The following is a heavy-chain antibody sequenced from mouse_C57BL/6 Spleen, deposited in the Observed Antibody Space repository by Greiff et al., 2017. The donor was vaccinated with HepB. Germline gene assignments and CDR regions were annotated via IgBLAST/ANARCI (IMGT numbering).Heavy chain of an antibody. D-gene: IGHD4-1*01. CDR2: IDPSDSET. J-gene: IGHJ1*03. CDR1: GYTFTSYW. CDR3: AKERTGMYFDV. Sequence: QVQLQQPGAELVRPGSSVKLSCKASGYTFTSYWMHWVKQRPIQGLEWIGNIDPSDSETHYNQKFKDKATLTVDKSSSTAYMQLSSLTSEDSAVYYCAKERTGMYFDVWGTGTTVTVSS. V-gene: IGHV1-52*01.